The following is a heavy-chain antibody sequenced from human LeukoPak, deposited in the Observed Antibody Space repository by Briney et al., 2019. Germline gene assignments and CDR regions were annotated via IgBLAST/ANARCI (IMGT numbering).Heavy chain of an antibody. J-gene: IGHJ4*02. Sequence: SQTLSLTCTVSGGSISSGGYYWSWIRQPPGKGLEWIGHIYYSGNTNYTPSLRSRVTVSVDTSKNQFSLKLSSVTAADTAVYYCARGRAYYDSTGYYYWGQGTLVTVSS. V-gene: IGHV4-61*08. D-gene: IGHD3-22*01. CDR3: ARGRAYYDSTGYYY. CDR1: GGSISSGGYY. CDR2: IYYSGNT.